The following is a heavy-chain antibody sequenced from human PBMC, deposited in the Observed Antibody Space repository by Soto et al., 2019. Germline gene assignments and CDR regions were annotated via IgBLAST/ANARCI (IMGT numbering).Heavy chain of an antibody. Sequence: GGSRRRSFSASGCTFRNYAMSWLRQPPGKWLEWFASISGSGGRTYYADSGKGRFTISRDNSKNTRYLQMNRLSTEDSAVYYCVHERSGHRYAEPWGQRTLVTVS. D-gene: IGHD2-8*01. CDR1: GCTFRNYA. J-gene: IGHJ1*01. CDR3: VHERSGHRYAEP. V-gene: IGHV3-23*01. CDR2: ISGSGGRT.